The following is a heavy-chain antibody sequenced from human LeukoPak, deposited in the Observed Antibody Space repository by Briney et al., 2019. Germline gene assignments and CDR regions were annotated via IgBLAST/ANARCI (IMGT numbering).Heavy chain of an antibody. CDR3: ARGERGRDGYNLDGDDAFDI. J-gene: IGHJ3*02. V-gene: IGHV4-31*03. D-gene: IGHD5-24*01. CDR2: IYYSGST. Sequence: PSETLSLTCTVSGGSISSGGYYWSWIRQHPGKGLEWIGYIYYSGSTYYNPSLKSRVTISVDTSKNQFSLKLSSVTAADTAVYYCARGERGRDGYNLDGDDAFDIWGQGTMVTVSS. CDR1: GGSISSGGYY.